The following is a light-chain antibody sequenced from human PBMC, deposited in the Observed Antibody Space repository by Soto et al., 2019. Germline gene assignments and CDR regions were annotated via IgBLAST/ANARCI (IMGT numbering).Light chain of an antibody. J-gene: IGKJ1*01. CDR2: KAS. Sequence: IQLTQSPSTLSGSVGDRVTITCRASQGISSCFAWYQQKPGKAPKLLIYKASTLKSGVPSRFSGSGSGTEFTLTISSLQPDDFATYYCQHYNSYPEAFGQGTKVEIK. CDR3: QHYNSYPEA. V-gene: IGKV1-5*03. CDR1: QGISSC.